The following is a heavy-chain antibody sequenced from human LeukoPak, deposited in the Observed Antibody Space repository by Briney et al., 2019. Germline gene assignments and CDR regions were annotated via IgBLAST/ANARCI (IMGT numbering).Heavy chain of an antibody. CDR2: ISSTSSYI. V-gene: IGHV3-21*01. CDR3: AKDPWDYGGNGRYFDY. CDR1: GFAFSTFT. J-gene: IGHJ4*02. D-gene: IGHD4-23*01. Sequence: PGGSLRLSCAASGFAFSTFTMNWVRQAPGKGLELVSSISSTSSYIYYADSVKGRFTISRDNSKNTLYLQMNSLRAEDTAVYYCAKDPWDYGGNGRYFDYWGQGTLVTVSS.